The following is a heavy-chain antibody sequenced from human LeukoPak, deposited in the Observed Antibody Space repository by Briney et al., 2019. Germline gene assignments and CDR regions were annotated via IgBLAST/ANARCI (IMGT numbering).Heavy chain of an antibody. CDR1: GFTFSGYG. Sequence: EPGGSLRLSCAASGFTFSGYGMHWVRQAPGKGLEWVAVIWYDGSNKYDADSVKGRFTISRDNSKNTLYLQMNSLRAEDTAVYYCARSLATVYYYMDVWGKGTTVTVSS. D-gene: IGHD4-17*01. J-gene: IGHJ6*03. V-gene: IGHV3-33*01. CDR2: IWYDGSNK. CDR3: ARSLATVYYYMDV.